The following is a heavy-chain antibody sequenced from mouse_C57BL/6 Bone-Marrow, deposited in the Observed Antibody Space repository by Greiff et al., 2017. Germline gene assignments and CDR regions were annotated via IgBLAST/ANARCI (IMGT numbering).Heavy chain of an antibody. J-gene: IGHJ3*01. CDR2: IHPNSGST. V-gene: IGHV1-64*01. CDR3: AGWLRRGFAY. D-gene: IGHD2-2*01. Sequence: QVQLQQPGAELVKPGASVKLSCKASGYTFTSYWMHWVKQRPGQGLEWIGMIHPNSGSTNYNEKFTSKATLTVDKSSSTAYMQLSSLTSEDSAVYYCAGWLRRGFAYWGQGTLVTVSA. CDR1: GYTFTSYW.